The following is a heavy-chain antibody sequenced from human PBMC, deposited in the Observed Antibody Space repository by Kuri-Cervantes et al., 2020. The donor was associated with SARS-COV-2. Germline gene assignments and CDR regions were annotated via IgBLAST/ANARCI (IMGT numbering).Heavy chain of an antibody. V-gene: IGHV4-39*07. Sequence: ESLKISCTVSGGSISSSSYYWGWIRQPPGKGLEWIGSIYYSGSTYYNPSLKSRVTISVDTSKNQFSLKLSSVTAADTAVYYCARVGGYCSSTSCYNHAFDIWGQGTMVTVSS. J-gene: IGHJ3*02. CDR1: GGSISSSSYY. CDR3: ARVGGYCSSTSCYNHAFDI. D-gene: IGHD2-2*02. CDR2: IYYSGST.